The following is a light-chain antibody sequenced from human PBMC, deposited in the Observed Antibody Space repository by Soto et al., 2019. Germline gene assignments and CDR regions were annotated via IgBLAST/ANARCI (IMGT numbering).Light chain of an antibody. CDR1: QSVSSGY. CDR3: QQYGSSPPVT. V-gene: IGKV3-20*01. CDR2: ETS. J-gene: IGKJ3*01. Sequence: EIGLTQSPGTLSLSPGERATLSCRASQSVSSGYLAWYQQKPGQPPRVLIYETSSRATGIPDRFSGSGSGTDGTLTISSLEPEDFAVYYCQQYGSSPPVTFGPGTRVDI.